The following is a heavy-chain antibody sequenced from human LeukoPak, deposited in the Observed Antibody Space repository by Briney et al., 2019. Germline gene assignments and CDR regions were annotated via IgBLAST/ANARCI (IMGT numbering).Heavy chain of an antibody. V-gene: IGHV3-23*01. CDR2: ISGSGGST. D-gene: IGHD3-9*01. Sequence: LAGGSLRLSCAASGFTFSNYGMHWVRQAPGKGLEWVSAISGSGGSTYYADSVKGRFTISRDNSKNTLYLQMNSLRAEDTAVYYCAKVRNILTGRDAFDIWGQGTMVTVSS. CDR3: AKVRNILTGRDAFDI. J-gene: IGHJ3*02. CDR1: GFTFSNYG.